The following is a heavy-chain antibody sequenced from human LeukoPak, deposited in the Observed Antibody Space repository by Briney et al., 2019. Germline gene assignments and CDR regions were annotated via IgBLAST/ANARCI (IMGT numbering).Heavy chain of an antibody. V-gene: IGHV4-31*03. Sequence: SQTLSLTCTVSGGSISSGGYYWSWIRQHPGKGLEWIGYIYYSGSTYYNPSLKSRLTISVDTSKNQFSLKLSSVTAADTAVYYCARDWVAGVPVVVAGYYFDYWGQGTLVTVSS. CDR1: GGSISSGGYY. CDR2: IYYSGST. D-gene: IGHD2-15*01. CDR3: ARDWVAGVPVVVAGYYFDY. J-gene: IGHJ4*02.